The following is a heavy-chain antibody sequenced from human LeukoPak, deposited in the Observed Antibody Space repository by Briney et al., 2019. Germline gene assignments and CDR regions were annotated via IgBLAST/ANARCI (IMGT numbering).Heavy chain of an antibody. CDR3: AREGGSRGGWAFDI. CDR1: GFTFSSYG. J-gene: IGHJ3*02. D-gene: IGHD3-16*01. CDR2: IKQDGSEK. V-gene: IGHV3-7*01. Sequence: GGSLRLSCAASGFTFSSYGMHWVRQAPGKGLEWVANIKQDGSEKYYVDSVKGRFTISRDNAKNSLYLQMNSLRAEDTAVYYCAREGGSRGGWAFDIWGQGTMVTVSS.